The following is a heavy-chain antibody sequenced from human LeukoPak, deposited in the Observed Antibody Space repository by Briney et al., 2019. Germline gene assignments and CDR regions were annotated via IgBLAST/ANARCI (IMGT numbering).Heavy chain of an antibody. J-gene: IGHJ4*02. CDR3: ARDRRYYDSSGYRYYFDY. Sequence: SVKVSCKASGGTFSSYAISWVRQAPGQGLEWMGRIIPIFGTANYAQKFQGRVTITADKSTSTAYMELSSLRSEDTAVYYCARDRRYYDSSGYRYYFDYWGQGTLVTVSS. V-gene: IGHV1-69*06. CDR1: GGTFSSYA. D-gene: IGHD3-22*01. CDR2: IIPIFGTA.